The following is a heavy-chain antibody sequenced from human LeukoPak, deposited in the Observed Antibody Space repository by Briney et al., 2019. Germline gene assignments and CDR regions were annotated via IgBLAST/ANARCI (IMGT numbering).Heavy chain of an antibody. Sequence: PSETLSLTCTVSGGSISSTNYYWAWIRQPPGKGLEWVSAISGSGGSTYYADSVKGRFTISRDNSKNTLYLQMNSLGAEDTAVYYCAKGTIWLPFDYWGQGTLVTVSS. D-gene: IGHD5-18*01. CDR3: AKGTIWLPFDY. CDR1: GGSISSTNYY. CDR2: ISGSGGST. J-gene: IGHJ4*02. V-gene: IGHV3-23*01.